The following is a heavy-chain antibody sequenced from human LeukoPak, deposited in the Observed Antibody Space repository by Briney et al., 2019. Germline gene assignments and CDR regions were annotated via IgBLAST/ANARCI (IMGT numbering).Heavy chain of an antibody. V-gene: IGHV3-23*01. D-gene: IGHD3-10*01. CDR3: AKGSSGSYSPFDY. Sequence: GGSPRLSCAASGFTFSSYAMSWVRQAPGKGLEWVSAISGSGGSTYYADSVKGRFTISRDNSKNTLYLQMNSLRAEDTAVYYCAKGSSGSYSPFDYWGQGTLVTVSS. CDR2: ISGSGGST. CDR1: GFTFSSYA. J-gene: IGHJ4*02.